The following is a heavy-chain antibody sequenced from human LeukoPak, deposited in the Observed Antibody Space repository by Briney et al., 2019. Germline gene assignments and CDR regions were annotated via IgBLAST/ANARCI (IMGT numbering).Heavy chain of an antibody. CDR2: IKQDGSEK. D-gene: IGHD3-10*01. J-gene: IGHJ5*02. CDR1: GFTFSSYW. CDR3: ARDVPPPDYSGAGSYPLGNWFGP. V-gene: IGHV3-7*03. Sequence: GGSLRLSCAASGFTFSSYWMSWVRQAPGKGLEWVANIKQDGSEKFYVDSVTGRFTISRDNAKNSLYLQMNSLRAEDTAVYYCARDVPPPDYSGAGSYPLGNWFGPWGQGTLVTVSS.